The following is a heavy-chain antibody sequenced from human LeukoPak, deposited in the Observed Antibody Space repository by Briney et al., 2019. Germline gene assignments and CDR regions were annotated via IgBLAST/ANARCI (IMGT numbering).Heavy chain of an antibody. Sequence: PGGSLRLSCAASGSTFSNYWMNWVRQAPGKGLEWVANIKQDGSEKYYVDSVKGRFTISRDNAKNSLYLQMNGLRAEDTAVYYCAGGSGWSFDYWGQGTLVTVSS. J-gene: IGHJ4*02. V-gene: IGHV3-7*01. CDR3: AGGSGWSFDY. CDR2: IKQDGSEK. CDR1: GSTFSNYW. D-gene: IGHD6-19*01.